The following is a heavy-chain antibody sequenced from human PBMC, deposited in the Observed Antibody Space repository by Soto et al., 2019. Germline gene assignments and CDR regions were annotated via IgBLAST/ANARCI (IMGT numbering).Heavy chain of an antibody. V-gene: IGHV4-59*01. CDR1: GASMNDYY. D-gene: IGHD2-21*01. CDR3: ARSGHIFSEGF. J-gene: IGHJ4*02. Sequence: PSETLSLTCTVSGASMNDYYGSWIRQSPGKGLEHIGYLHYNGFAEYSPSLRSRVSISMDTSKNQFSLKLSSVTAADTAIYYCARSGHIFSEGFWGQGILVTVSS. CDR2: LHYNGFA.